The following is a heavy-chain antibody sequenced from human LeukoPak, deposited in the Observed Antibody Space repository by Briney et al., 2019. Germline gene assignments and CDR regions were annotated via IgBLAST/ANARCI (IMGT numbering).Heavy chain of an antibody. Sequence: PSQTLSLTCAVSGGSISSGGYSWSWIRQPPGKGLEWIGYIYRSGSTYYNPSLKSRVTISVDRSKNQFSLKLSSVTAADTAVYYCARAAGYPYSSSWYVDYWGQGTLVTVSS. CDR2: IYRSGST. D-gene: IGHD6-13*01. CDR1: GGSISSGGYS. V-gene: IGHV4-30-2*01. J-gene: IGHJ4*02. CDR3: ARAAGYPYSSSWYVDY.